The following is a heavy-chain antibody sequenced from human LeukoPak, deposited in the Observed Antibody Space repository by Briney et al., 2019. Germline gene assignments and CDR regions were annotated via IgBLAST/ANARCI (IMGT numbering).Heavy chain of an antibody. CDR2: IYYSGST. Sequence: SETLSLTCSVTGGSLSSSSYYWGWIRQPPGTGLEWIGNIYYSGSTYYNPSLKSRVTISVDTSMTQFSLRLTSVTAADTAVYFCARDIGIYPHVAFDIWGQGTMVTVSS. J-gene: IGHJ3*02. CDR1: GGSLSSSSYY. V-gene: IGHV4-39*07. CDR3: ARDIGIYPHVAFDI. D-gene: IGHD1-26*01.